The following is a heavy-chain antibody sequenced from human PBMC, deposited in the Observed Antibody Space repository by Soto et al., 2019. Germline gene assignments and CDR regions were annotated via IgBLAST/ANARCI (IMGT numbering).Heavy chain of an antibody. CDR2: ISSSSRTI. V-gene: IGHV3-48*01. CDR3: ARTRMEWALYFDN. D-gene: IGHD3-3*01. CDR1: GFSFSDSG. Sequence: EVQLVESGGGLIQPGGSLRLSCEASGFSFSDSGMNWVRRAPGKRLEWISYISSSSRTIYYAASVEGRFTISRDNVRNSVHLQMNSLRGEDTGVYYCARTRMEWALYFDNWGLGTLVTVPS. J-gene: IGHJ4*02.